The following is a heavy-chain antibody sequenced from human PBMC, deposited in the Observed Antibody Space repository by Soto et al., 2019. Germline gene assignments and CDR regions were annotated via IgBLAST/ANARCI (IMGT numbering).Heavy chain of an antibody. D-gene: IGHD2-15*01. CDR3: AQDGAPLYCSRSSCHPAGAY. CDR2: ISFDGSHK. CDR1: GFTFSNYG. Sequence: QVLLVESGGGVVQPGRSLRLSCAGSGFTFSNYGLHWVRQAPGKGLDWVSFISFDGSHKYYADSVKGRFTISRDNSNNMLYLQIDSLTTEDTTVYYRAQDGAPLYCSRSSCHPAGAYWGQGTLVTVSS. J-gene: IGHJ4*02. V-gene: IGHV3-30*18.